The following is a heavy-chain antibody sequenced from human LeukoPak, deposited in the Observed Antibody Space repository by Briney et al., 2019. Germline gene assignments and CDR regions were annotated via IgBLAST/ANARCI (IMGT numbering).Heavy chain of an antibody. CDR2: ISDSGGST. J-gene: IGHJ6*01. CDR3: ARGSEGYCSGGGCYYGMDV. D-gene: IGHD2-15*01. V-gene: IGHV3-23*01. Sequence: PGGSLRLSCAVSGITLSNYGMSWVRQAPGKGLEWVAGISDSGGSTNYADSVKGRFTISRDNAENSLYLQMNSLRAEDTAVYYCARGSEGYCSGGGCYYGMDVWGQGTTVTVSS. CDR1: GITLSNYG.